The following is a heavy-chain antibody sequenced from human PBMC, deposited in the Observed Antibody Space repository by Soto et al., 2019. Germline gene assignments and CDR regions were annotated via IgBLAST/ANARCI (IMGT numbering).Heavy chain of an antibody. J-gene: IGHJ4*02. CDR1: GGSFSGYY. D-gene: IGHD4-17*01. CDR3: ATDVGGYIYGLARH. Sequence: SETLSLTCAVYGGSFSGYYWSWIRQPPGKGLEWIGEINHSGSTNYNPSLKSRVTISVDTSKNQFSLKLSSVTAADTAVYYCATDVGGYIYGLARHWGPGTLVTVSS. V-gene: IGHV4-34*01. CDR2: INHSGST.